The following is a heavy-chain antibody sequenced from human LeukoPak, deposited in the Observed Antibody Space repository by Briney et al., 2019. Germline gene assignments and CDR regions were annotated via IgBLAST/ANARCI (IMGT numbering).Heavy chain of an antibody. CDR1: GFTFSSYG. CDR2: MWYDGSNK. CDR3: ARDLWSGEIDY. Sequence: GRSLRLSCAASGFTFSSYGMHWVRQAPGKGLEWVAVMWYDGSNKYYADSVKGRFTISRDNSKNTLYLQMNSLRAEDTAVYYCARDLWSGEIDYWGQGTLVTVSS. V-gene: IGHV3-33*01. D-gene: IGHD3-3*01. J-gene: IGHJ4*02.